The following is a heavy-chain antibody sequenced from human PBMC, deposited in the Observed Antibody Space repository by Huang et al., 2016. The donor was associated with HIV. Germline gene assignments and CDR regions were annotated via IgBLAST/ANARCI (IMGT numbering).Heavy chain of an antibody. V-gene: IGHV1-69*13. D-gene: IGHD1-1*01. CDR3: ARDHGRKTTQRGSPISVKEPQAGHHNYMDV. CDR1: GGAFSTYP. Sequence: QVPLVQSAAEVKKPGSSVKVSCKTSGGAFSTYPISWVRQAPGQGLEWMGGIIPILRTATYARRFQGRVTITADEATSTAYMELSRLRSDETAGYYCARDHGRKTTQRGSPISVKEPQAGHHNYMDVWGKGTTVIVSS. J-gene: IGHJ6*03. CDR2: IIPILRTA.